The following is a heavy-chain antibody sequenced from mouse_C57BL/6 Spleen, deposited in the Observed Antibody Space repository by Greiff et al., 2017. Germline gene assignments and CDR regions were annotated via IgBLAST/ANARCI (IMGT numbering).Heavy chain of an antibody. D-gene: IGHD2-3*01. J-gene: IGHJ4*01. CDR3: ARGWLLRDAMDY. V-gene: IGHV5-17*01. CDR1: GFTFSDYG. CDR2: ISSGSSTI. Sequence: DVKLVESGGGLVKPGGSLKLSCAASGFTFSDYGMHWVRQAPEKGLEWVAYISSGSSTIYYADTVKGRFTISRDNAKNTLFLQMTSLRSEDTAMYYCARGWLLRDAMDYWGQGTSVTVSS.